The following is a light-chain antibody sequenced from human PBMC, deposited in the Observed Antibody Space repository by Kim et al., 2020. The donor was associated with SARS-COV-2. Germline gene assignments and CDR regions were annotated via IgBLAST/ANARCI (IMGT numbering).Light chain of an antibody. CDR2: DAS. CDR1: QSVSSY. V-gene: IGKV3-11*01. Sequence: EIVLTQSPATLSLSPGERATLSCRASQSVSSYLAWYKQKPGQAPRLLIYDASNRATGIPARFSGSGSGTDFTLTISSLEPEDFAVYYCQQRSNWPPMYTFGQGTKLEI. J-gene: IGKJ2*01. CDR3: QQRSNWPPMYT.